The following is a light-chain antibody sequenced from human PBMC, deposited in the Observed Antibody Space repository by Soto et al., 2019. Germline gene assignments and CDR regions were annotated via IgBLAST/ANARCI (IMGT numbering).Light chain of an antibody. CDR3: QSYDNSLTYV. J-gene: IGLJ1*01. Sequence: QSVLTQPPSVSGAPGQSITISCTGSSSNIGANYDAHWYQQVPGTAPKLLIYGNNNRASGVPDRFSVSKSGTSASLAISGVQAEDEADYYCQSYDNSLTYVFGSGTKVTVL. V-gene: IGLV1-40*01. CDR2: GNN. CDR1: SSNIGANYD.